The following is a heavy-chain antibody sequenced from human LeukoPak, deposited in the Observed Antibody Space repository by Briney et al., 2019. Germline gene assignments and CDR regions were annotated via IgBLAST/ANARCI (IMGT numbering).Heavy chain of an antibody. D-gene: IGHD6-19*01. CDR2: IYYSGST. CDR1: GGSISSYY. Sequence: SETLSLTCTVSGGSISSYYWSWIRQPPGKGLEWIGYIYYSGSTNYNPSFKSRVTISVDTSKNQFSLKLRSMTAADTAVYYCARAQGAVAIDYWGQGTRVTVSS. CDR3: ARAQGAVAIDY. J-gene: IGHJ4*02. V-gene: IGHV4-59*12.